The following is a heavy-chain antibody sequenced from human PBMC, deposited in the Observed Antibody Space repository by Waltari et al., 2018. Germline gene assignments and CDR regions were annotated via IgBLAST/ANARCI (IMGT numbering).Heavy chain of an antibody. CDR1: GGTFSSYT. CDR3: ARGPRVLLWFGRKGFDY. V-gene: IGHV1-18*01. D-gene: IGHD3-10*01. Sequence: QVQLVQSGAEVKKPGSSVKVSCKASGGTFSSYTISWVRQAPGQGLEWMGWISAYNGNTNYAQKLQGRVTMTTDTSTSTAYMELRSLRSDDTAVYYCARGPRVLLWFGRKGFDYWGQGTLVTVSS. J-gene: IGHJ4*02. CDR2: ISAYNGNT.